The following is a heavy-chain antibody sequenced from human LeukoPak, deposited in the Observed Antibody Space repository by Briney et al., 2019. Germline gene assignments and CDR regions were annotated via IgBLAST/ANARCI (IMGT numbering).Heavy chain of an antibody. CDR3: TRGAPKEIQLWLRLRGVAFDI. D-gene: IGHD5-18*01. Sequence: SETLSLTCAVYGGSFSGYYWSWIRQPPGKGLEWIGEINHSGSTNYNPSLKSRVTISVDTSKNQFSLKLNSVTAADTAVYYCTRGAPKEIQLWLRLRGVAFDIWGQGTMVTVSS. CDR2: INHSGST. CDR1: GGSFSGYY. V-gene: IGHV4-34*01. J-gene: IGHJ3*02.